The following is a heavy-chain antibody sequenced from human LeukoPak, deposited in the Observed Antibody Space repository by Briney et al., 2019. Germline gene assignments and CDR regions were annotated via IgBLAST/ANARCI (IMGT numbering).Heavy chain of an antibody. CDR2: INPNSGGT. CDR1: GYTFTGYY. V-gene: IGHV1-2*02. CDR3: ARDLSGSYPDYYCYYMDV. Sequence: ASVKVSCKASGYTFTGYYMHWVRQAPGQGLEWMGWINPNSGGTNYAQKFQGRVTMTRDTSISTAYMELSRLRSDDTAVYYCARDLSGSYPDYYCYYMDVWGKGTTVTVSS. D-gene: IGHD1-26*01. J-gene: IGHJ6*03.